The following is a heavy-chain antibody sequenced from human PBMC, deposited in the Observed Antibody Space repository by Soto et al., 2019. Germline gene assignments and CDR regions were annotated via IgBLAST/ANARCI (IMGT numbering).Heavy chain of an antibody. V-gene: IGHV4-39*01. J-gene: IGHJ6*04. CDR2: IYYSGST. Sequence: SETPSLTCTVSGGSISSSSYYWGWIRQPPGKGLEWIGSIYYSGSTYYNPSLKSRVTISVDTSKNQFSLKLSSVTAADTAVYYCARHIRDYDFWSGYLGYYYYYGMDVWGKGTTVTVSS. CDR1: GGSISSSSYY. CDR3: ARHIRDYDFWSGYLGYYYYYGMDV. D-gene: IGHD3-3*01.